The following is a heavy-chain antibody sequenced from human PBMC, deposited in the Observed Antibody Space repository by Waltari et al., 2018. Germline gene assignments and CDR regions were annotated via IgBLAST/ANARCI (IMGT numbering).Heavy chain of an antibody. CDR2: ISGSGGST. J-gene: IGHJ3*02. Sequence: EVQLVESGGGLVQPGGSLRLSCAASGFTFSSYAMSWGRQAPGKGLEWVSAISGSGGSTYYADSVKGRFTISRDNYTTPLYLQMNSLRAEDTAVYYCANDPVAYYDFWSGHELDAFASWGQVTMVTVSS. D-gene: IGHD3-3*01. CDR3: ANDPVAYYDFWSGHELDAFAS. V-gene: IGHV3-23*04. CDR1: GFTFSSYA.